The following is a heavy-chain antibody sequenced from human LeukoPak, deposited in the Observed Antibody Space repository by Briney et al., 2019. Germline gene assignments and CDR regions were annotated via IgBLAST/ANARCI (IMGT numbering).Heavy chain of an antibody. V-gene: IGHV5-51*01. CDR1: GYSFTSYW. CDR2: ILPGDSDT. CDR3: ARHGVDNTGLGNWFDP. D-gene: IGHD3-22*01. J-gene: IGHJ5*02. Sequence: GESLKISCKGSGYSFTSYWIAWVRQMPGKGLEWMGIILPGDSDTRYSPSFQVQVIISVDKSISTAYLQWSSLKASDTAMYYCARHGVDNTGLGNWFDPWGQGTLVTVSS.